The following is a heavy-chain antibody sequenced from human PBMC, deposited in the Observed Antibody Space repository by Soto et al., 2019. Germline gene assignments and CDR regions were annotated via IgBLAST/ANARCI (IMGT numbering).Heavy chain of an antibody. J-gene: IGHJ4*02. D-gene: IGHD3-16*02. CDR2: ISYDGSHK. V-gene: IGHV3-30*03. CDR1: GFTFSSYG. CDR3: AGSIRLGELSPHY. Sequence: QVQLVESGGGVVQPGRSLRLSCAASGFTFSSYGMHWVRQAPGKGLEWVAVISYDGSHKYYADSVKGRFTISRDNSKNTLYLQMNSLRAEDTAVYYCAGSIRLGELSPHYWGQGTLVTFSS.